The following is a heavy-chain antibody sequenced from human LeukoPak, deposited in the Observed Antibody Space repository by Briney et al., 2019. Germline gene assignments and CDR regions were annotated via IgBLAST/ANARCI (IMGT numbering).Heavy chain of an antibody. D-gene: IGHD5-12*01. Sequence: SVKVSCKASGGTFSSYAISWVRQAPGQELEWMGGIIPIFGTANYAQKFQGRVTITADESTSTAYMELSSLRSEDTAVYYCLNSGYDRGGFSTSHYSNWFDPWGQGTLVTVSS. CDR3: LNSGYDRGGFSTSHYSNWFDP. CDR2: IIPIFGTA. V-gene: IGHV1-69*01. J-gene: IGHJ5*02. CDR1: GGTFSSYA.